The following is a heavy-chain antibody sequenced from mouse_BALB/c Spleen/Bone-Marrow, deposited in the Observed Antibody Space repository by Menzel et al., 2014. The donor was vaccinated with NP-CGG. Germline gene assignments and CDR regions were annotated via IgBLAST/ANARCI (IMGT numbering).Heavy chain of an antibody. CDR1: GYTFSNYW. J-gene: IGHJ4*01. Sequence: VQLLQSGAELVRPGSSVKISCKASGYTFSNYWIDWMKQRPGQGLEWIGQIFPGDTSIYYNGKLKGKATLTADKSSSTAYMQRSSLTAEDSAVYFCASRGDYSYAMDYWGQGTSVTVSS. D-gene: IGHD2-4*01. CDR2: IFPGDTSI. CDR3: ASRGDYSYAMDY. V-gene: IGHV1-80*01.